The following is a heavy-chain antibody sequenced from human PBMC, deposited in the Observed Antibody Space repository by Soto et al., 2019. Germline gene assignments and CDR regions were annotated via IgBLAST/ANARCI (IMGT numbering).Heavy chain of an antibody. J-gene: IGHJ4*02. Sequence: EVQLVESGGGLVQPGGSLRLSCAASGFTFSTYWMTWVRQAPGKGLEWVANIKQDGSEYYYVGSVKGRFIISRDNAKNSLYLQMNSLRAEDTAVYYCAGGAFPTWGSYPLDYWGQGTLVTVSS. V-gene: IGHV3-7*04. CDR2: IKQDGSEY. CDR3: AGGAFPTWGSYPLDY. D-gene: IGHD3-16*02. CDR1: GFTFSTYW.